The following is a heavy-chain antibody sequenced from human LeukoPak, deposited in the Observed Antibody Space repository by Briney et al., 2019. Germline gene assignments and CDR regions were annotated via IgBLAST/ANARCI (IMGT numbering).Heavy chain of an antibody. D-gene: IGHD1-26*01. J-gene: IGHJ4*02. V-gene: IGHV4-34*01. CDR3: ARGDIVGATSFDY. Sequence: SETLSLTCAVYGGSFSGYYWSWIRQPPGKGLEWIGEINHSGSTNYNPSLKSRVTISVDTSKNQFSLKLSSVTAADTAVYYCARGDIVGATSFDYWGQGTLVTVSS. CDR2: INHSGST. CDR1: GGSFSGYY.